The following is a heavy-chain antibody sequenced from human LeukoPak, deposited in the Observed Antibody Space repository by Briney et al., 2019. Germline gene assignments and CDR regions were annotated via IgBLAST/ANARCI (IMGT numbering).Heavy chain of an antibody. D-gene: IGHD1-26*01. CDR2: ISAYNGNT. J-gene: IGHJ5*02. Sequence: EASVKVSCKASGYTFTSYGISWVRQAPGQGLEWMGWISAYNGNTNYAQKLQGRVTMTTDTSTSTAYMELRSLRSDDTAVYYCARDLDQYSGRFGGFGHDLWGQGTLVTVSS. CDR1: GYTFTSYG. CDR3: ARDLDQYSGRFGGFGHDL. V-gene: IGHV1-18*01.